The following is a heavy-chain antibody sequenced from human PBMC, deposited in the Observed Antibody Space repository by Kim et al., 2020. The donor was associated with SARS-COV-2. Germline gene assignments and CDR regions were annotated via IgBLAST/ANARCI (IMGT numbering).Heavy chain of an antibody. Sequence: GGSLRLSCATSGFTFSNCAMGWVRQAPGKALEWVSTIGASGATKFYGAAVRGRFTSSGNNSKNTWYQQKNRRTGDDTAFYYCANADHAYPGGSFDFWGQG. V-gene: IGHV3-23*01. CDR2: IGASGATK. J-gene: IGHJ4*02. CDR3: ANADHAYPGGSFDF. CDR1: GFTFSNCA. D-gene: IGHD2-21*01.